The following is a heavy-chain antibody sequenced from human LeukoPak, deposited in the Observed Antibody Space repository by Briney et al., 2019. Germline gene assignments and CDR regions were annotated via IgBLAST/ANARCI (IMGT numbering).Heavy chain of an antibody. CDR1: GGSFSGYY. D-gene: IGHD2-2*01. CDR3: ARRGYCSSTSCYAYFDY. CDR2: INHSGST. J-gene: IGHJ4*02. Sequence: PSETLSLTCAVYGGSFSGYYWSWIRQPLRKGLEWIGDINHSGSTNYNPSLKSRVTISVDTSKNQFSLKLSSVTAADTAVYYCARRGYCSSTSCYAYFDYWGQGTLVTVSS. V-gene: IGHV4-34*01.